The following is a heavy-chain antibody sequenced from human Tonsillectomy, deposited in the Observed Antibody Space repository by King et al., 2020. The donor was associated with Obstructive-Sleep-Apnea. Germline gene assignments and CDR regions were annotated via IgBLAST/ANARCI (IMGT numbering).Heavy chain of an antibody. J-gene: IGHJ3*02. D-gene: IGHD4-17*01. CDR2: IKQDGSET. V-gene: IGHV3-7*01. CDR1: GFTFRSFW. Sequence: VQLVESGGGLVQPGGSLRLSCAASGFTFRSFWMSWARQAPGKGLEWVANIKQDGSETYYVDSVKDRFTISSENAKNSLYLQMNSLRAEDTAVYYCAREGFTDYGDPLSFDIWGQGTMVTVSS. CDR3: AREGFTDYGDPLSFDI.